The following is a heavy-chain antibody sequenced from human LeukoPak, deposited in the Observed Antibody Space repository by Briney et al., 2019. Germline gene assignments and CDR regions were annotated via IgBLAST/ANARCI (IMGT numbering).Heavy chain of an antibody. Sequence: GGSLRLSCAASGFTFSSSAMSWVRQAPGKGLYWVSAISGSGTGSYYADSVKGRFTISRDNSKNTLYLQMNSLRAEDTAVYYCAKEGGTGTRFDYWGQGTLVTVSS. CDR2: ISGSGTGS. J-gene: IGHJ4*02. D-gene: IGHD1-7*01. CDR3: AKEGGTGTRFDY. V-gene: IGHV3-23*01. CDR1: GFTFSSSA.